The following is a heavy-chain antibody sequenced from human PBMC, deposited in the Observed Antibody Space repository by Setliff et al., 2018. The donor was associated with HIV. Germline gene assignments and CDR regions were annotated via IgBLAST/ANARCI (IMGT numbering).Heavy chain of an antibody. CDR1: GGSISSGGYY. CDR2: ISYSGST. CDR3: ATVVPAAHFDY. D-gene: IGHD2-2*01. J-gene: IGHJ4*02. V-gene: IGHV4-31*03. Sequence: TSETLSLTCTVSGGSISSGGYYWSWIRQHPGKGLEWIGYISYSGSTYYNPSLKSRVTISVDSSKSQFSLNLSSVTVADTAVYYCATVVPAAHFDYWGQGTLVTVSS.